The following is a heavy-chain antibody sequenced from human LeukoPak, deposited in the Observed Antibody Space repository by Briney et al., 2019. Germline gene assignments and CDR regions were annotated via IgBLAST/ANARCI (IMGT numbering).Heavy chain of an antibody. V-gene: IGHV4-38-2*02. CDR1: GYSISSGYY. D-gene: IGHD3-22*01. CDR3: ARLGAYYYDSAGYYYNRYFDY. Sequence: SEALSHTCTVSGYSISSGYYWGWIRQPPGKGLEGTEIINHSGSTYYNPSLKSRVTISVDTSKNQFSLKLSSVTAADTAVYYCARLGAYYYDSAGYYYNRYFDYWGQGALVTVSS. CDR2: INHSGST. J-gene: IGHJ4*02.